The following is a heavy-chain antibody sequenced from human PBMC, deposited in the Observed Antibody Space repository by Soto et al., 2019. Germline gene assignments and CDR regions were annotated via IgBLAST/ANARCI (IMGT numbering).Heavy chain of an antibody. CDR3: ARTTVTTDYYYYMDV. D-gene: IGHD4-17*01. J-gene: IGHJ6*03. CDR2: INHSGST. Sequence: SSETLSLTCAVYGGSFSGYYWSWIRQPPGKGLEWIGEINHSGSTNYNPSLKSRVTISVDTSKNQFSLKLSSVTAADTAVYYCARTTVTTDYYYYMDVWGKGTTVTVSS. CDR1: GGSFSGYY. V-gene: IGHV4-34*01.